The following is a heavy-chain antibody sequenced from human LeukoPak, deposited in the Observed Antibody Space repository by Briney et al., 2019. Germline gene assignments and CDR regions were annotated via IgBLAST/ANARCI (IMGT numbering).Heavy chain of an antibody. J-gene: IGHJ4*02. V-gene: IGHV3-7*01. Sequence: GSLSLSCAASGFTFSTYWMSWVRQAPGKGLERVANIKQDGSEKYYVDSVKGRFTISRDNAKNSLYLQMNSLRAEDTAMYYCARDSAGNDYWGQGTLVTVSS. D-gene: IGHD6-13*01. CDR2: IKQDGSEK. CDR1: GFTFSTYW. CDR3: ARDSAGNDY.